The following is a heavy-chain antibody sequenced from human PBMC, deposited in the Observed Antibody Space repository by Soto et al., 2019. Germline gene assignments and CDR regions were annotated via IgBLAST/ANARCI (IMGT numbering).Heavy chain of an antibody. J-gene: IGHJ4*02. V-gene: IGHV3-48*03. D-gene: IGHD6-19*01. Sequence: GGSLRLSCAASGFTFSSYEMNWVRQAPGKGLEWVSYFSSSGSTIYYADSVKGRFTISRDSAKNSLYLQMNSLRAEDTAVYYCARDLEQWLVFDYWGQGTLVTVSS. CDR3: ARDLEQWLVFDY. CDR1: GFTFSSYE. CDR2: FSSSGSTI.